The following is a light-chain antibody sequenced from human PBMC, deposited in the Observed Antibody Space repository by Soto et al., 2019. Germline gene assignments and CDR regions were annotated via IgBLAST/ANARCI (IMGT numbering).Light chain of an antibody. V-gene: IGKV3-15*01. J-gene: IGKJ1*01. Sequence: EIVMTQSPGTLSVSPGERATLSCRVSQSVGSYLAWYQQKPGQAPRLLIYGASTRATGIPVRFTGSGSGTEFTLTISSLQSEDFALYYCQHYSNWPPWTFGRGTKVEIK. CDR2: GAS. CDR1: QSVGSY. CDR3: QHYSNWPPWT.